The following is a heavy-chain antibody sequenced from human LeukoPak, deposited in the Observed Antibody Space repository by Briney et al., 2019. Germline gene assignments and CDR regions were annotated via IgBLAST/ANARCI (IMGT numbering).Heavy chain of an antibody. CDR3: AKDRTQDLVVVVAARD. D-gene: IGHD2-15*01. J-gene: IGHJ4*02. CDR2: ISGSGGST. CDR1: GFTFSSYA. V-gene: IGHV3-23*01. Sequence: GGSLRLSCAASGFTFSSYAMSWVRQAPGKGLEWVSAISGSGGSTYYADSVKGRFTISRDNSKNTLYLQMNSLRAEDTAVYYCAKDRTQDLVVVVAARDWVQGTLVTVS.